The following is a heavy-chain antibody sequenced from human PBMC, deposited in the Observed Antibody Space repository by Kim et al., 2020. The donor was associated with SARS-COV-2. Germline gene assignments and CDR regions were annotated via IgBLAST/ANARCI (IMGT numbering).Heavy chain of an antibody. Sequence: GGSLRLSCAASGFTFRTNNINWVRQAPGKGLEWVSSISSSSDFIYYADSVKGRFTVSIDNANNSLYLQMNSLRAEDTDVYYCARARLTPNYYFDYWGQGSLVAVPA. J-gene: IGHJ4*02. CDR1: GFTFRTNN. D-gene: IGHD2-8*01. V-gene: IGHV3-21*01. CDR2: ISSSSDFI. CDR3: ARARLTPNYYFDY.